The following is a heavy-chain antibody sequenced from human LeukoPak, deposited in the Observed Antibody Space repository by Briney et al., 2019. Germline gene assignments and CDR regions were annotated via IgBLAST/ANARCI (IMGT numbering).Heavy chain of an antibody. J-gene: IGHJ6*04. CDR3: AELGITMIGGV. CDR2: ISSNGSTI. CDR1: GFTFSSYE. V-gene: IGHV3-48*03. Sequence: SGGSLRLSCAASGFTFSSYEMNWVRQAPGKGLERVSYISSNGSTIYYSDSVKGRFTISRDNAKNPLYLQMNSLRAEDTAVYYCAELGITMIGGVWGKGTTVTISS. D-gene: IGHD3-10*02.